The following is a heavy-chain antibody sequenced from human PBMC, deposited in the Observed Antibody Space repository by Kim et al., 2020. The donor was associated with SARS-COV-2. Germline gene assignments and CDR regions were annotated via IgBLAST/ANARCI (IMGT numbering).Heavy chain of an antibody. J-gene: IGHJ4*02. CDR3: ARLKKRWLQLDFDY. CDR1: GYTFTSYG. V-gene: IGHV1-18*01. D-gene: IGHD1-1*01. Sequence: ASVKVSCKASGYTFTSYGISWVRQAPGQGLEWMGWISAYNGNTNYAQKLQGRVTMTTDTSTSTAYMELRSLRSDDTAVYYCARLKKRWLQLDFDYWGQGTLVTVSS. CDR2: ISAYNGNT.